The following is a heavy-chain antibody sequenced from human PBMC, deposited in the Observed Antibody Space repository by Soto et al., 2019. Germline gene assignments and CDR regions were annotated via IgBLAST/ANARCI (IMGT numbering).Heavy chain of an antibody. Sequence: EVQLVESVGGLVQPGRSLRLSCAASGFTVRGSAMHWVRQVKGGGLEWVAGIYGSGAVGYVGAVRGRFTISRDVAKNSLHLQMNSLTIEDTALYYCVGEILSGGADVWGQGTTVTVSS. D-gene: IGHD3-10*01. J-gene: IGHJ6*02. CDR3: VGEILSGGADV. CDR2: IYGSGAV. CDR1: GFTVRGSA. V-gene: IGHV3-9*01.